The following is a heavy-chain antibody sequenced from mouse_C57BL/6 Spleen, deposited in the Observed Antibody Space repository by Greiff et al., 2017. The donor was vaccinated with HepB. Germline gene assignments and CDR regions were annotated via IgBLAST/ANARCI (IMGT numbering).Heavy chain of an antibody. V-gene: IGHV5-9-1*02. Sequence: EVNVVESGEGLVKPGGSLKLSCAASGFTFSSYAMSWVRQTPEKRLEWVAYISSGGDYIYYADTVKGRFTISRDNARNTLYLQMSSLKSEDTAMYYCTRDEGSYYSNYFDYWGQGTTLTVSS. CDR3: TRDEGSYYSNYFDY. J-gene: IGHJ2*01. CDR2: ISSGGDYI. CDR1: GFTFSSYA. D-gene: IGHD2-5*01.